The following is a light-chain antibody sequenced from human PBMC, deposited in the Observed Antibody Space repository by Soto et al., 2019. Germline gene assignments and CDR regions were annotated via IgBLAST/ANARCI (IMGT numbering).Light chain of an antibody. V-gene: IGKV3-15*01. J-gene: IGKJ2*01. CDR1: QSVNIN. Sequence: EIVMTQSPATLSLSPGERATLSCRASQSVNINLAWYQQRPGQAPRVLIYAASTRATGVPDRFSGSGSGTEFTPTISSLQPEDFAVNYCHQYNSWPYTFGQGTNVDIK. CDR2: AAS. CDR3: HQYNSWPYT.